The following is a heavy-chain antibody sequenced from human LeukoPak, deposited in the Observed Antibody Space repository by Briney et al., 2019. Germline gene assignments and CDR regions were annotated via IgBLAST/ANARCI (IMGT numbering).Heavy chain of an antibody. J-gene: IGHJ4*02. D-gene: IGHD5-12*01. V-gene: IGHV4-38-2*02. CDR2: VYHSGST. CDR1: GYFLSTGFY. CDR3: ARDSGYNFSDY. Sequence: SETLSLTCTVTGYFLSTGFYWGWIRQPPGKGLEWIGSVYHSGSTYYNPSLKSRVTISVDTSKNQFSLRLSSVTAADTAYYFCARDSGYNFSDYWGQGTLVTVSS.